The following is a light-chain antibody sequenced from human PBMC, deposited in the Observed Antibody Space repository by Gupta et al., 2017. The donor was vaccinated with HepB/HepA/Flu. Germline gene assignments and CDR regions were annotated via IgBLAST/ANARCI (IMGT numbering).Light chain of an antibody. Sequence: YELTQPHEVTVSPGQTATMTCSGDILPRKYAYWYHQRPGQAPLLVIYEDRKRPSGIPERFSASSSGTVATLTISGAQVEDEGDYYCYSTDNTGHPLFGGGTKLSVL. CDR3: YSTDNTGHPL. CDR2: EDR. J-gene: IGLJ2*01. CDR1: ILPRKY. V-gene: IGLV3-10*01.